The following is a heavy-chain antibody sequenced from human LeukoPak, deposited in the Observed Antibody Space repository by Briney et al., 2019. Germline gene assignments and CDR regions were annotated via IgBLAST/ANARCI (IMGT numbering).Heavy chain of an antibody. D-gene: IGHD6-6*01. CDR1: GGTFSSYA. CDR3: ARGRKAYSSSSRQYYYMDV. CDR2: IIPIFGTA. J-gene: IGHJ6*03. Sequence: ASVKVSCKASGGTFSSYAISWVRQAPGQGLEWMGGIIPIFGTANYAQKFQGRVTITADESTSTAYRELSSLRSEDTAVYYCARGRKAYSSSSRQYYYMDVWGKGTTVTVSS. V-gene: IGHV1-69*13.